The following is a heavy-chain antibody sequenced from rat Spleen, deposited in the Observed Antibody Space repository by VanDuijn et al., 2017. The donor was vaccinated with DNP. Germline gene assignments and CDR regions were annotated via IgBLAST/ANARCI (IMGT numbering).Heavy chain of an antibody. CDR1: GFTFSSFW. V-gene: IGHV5-31*01. J-gene: IGHJ4*01. D-gene: IGHD1-12*02. Sequence: EVQLVESGGDLVQPGRSLKVSCVVSGFTFSSFWMYWIRQAPGKGLEWVASIATSGGSTYYPDSVKGRFTISRDDAKNTLYLQMNSLRSEDTATYYCTRVGDYHDGGDGDVLDVWGQGTSVTVSS. CDR2: IATSGGST. CDR3: TRVGDYHDGGDGDVLDV.